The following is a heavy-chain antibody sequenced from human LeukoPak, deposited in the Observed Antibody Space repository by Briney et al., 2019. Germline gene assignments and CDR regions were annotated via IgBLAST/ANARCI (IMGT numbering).Heavy chain of an antibody. CDR2: IIPIFGTA. D-gene: IGHD3-22*01. CDR1: GGTFSSYA. CDR3: ARDISSGYDAFDV. J-gene: IGHJ3*01. Sequence: SVKVSCKASGGTFSSYAISWVRQAPGQGLEWMGGIIPIFGTANYAQKFQGRVTITADESTSTAYMELSSLRSEDMAVYYCARDISSGYDAFDVWGQGTMVTVSS. V-gene: IGHV1-69*13.